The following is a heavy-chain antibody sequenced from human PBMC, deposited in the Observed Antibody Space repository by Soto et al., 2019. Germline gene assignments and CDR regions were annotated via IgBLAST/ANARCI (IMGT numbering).Heavy chain of an antibody. V-gene: IGHV3-30-3*01. CDR2: ISSDGSNQ. CDR3: ARDDEGGRDCDLGY. CDR1: GFTFSRHA. D-gene: IGHD1-26*01. Sequence: QVQLVESGGGVVQPGRSLRLSCAVSGFTFSRHAMHWVRQAPGKGLEWVTLISSDGSNQYYADSVKGRFTTSRDNSKNTMYLQMNSLRVEDTAVYYCARDDEGGRDCDLGYWGQGALVTVSS. J-gene: IGHJ4*02.